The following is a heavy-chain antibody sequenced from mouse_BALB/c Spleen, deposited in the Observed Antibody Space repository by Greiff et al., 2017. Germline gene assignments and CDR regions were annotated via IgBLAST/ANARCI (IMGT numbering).Heavy chain of an antibody. D-gene: IGHD1-1*01. J-gene: IGHJ1*01. CDR3: ARDMNGSSWYFDV. CDR2: IRNKANGYTT. V-gene: IGHV7-3*02. Sequence: EVMLVESGGGLVQPGGSLRLSCATSGFTFTDYYMSWVRQPPGKALEWLGFIRNKANGYTTEYSASVKGRFTISRDNSQSILYLQMNTLRAEDRATYYCARDMNGSSWYFDVWGAGTTVTVSS. CDR1: GFTFTDYY.